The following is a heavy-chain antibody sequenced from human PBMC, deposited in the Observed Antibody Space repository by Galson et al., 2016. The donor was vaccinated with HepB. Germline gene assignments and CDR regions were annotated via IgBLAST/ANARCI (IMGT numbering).Heavy chain of an antibody. Sequence: QSGAEVKKPGESLKISCKGSGSSFTPQWIGWVRQMPGKGLEWMGIIFPDDSDTRYSPSFQGQVTISADKSISTAYLQWSSLKASDTAMYYCVSTKWGGYAYDYWGQGTLVTVSS. D-gene: IGHD5-12*01. V-gene: IGHV5-51*01. CDR2: IFPDDSDT. CDR3: VSTKWGGYAYDY. J-gene: IGHJ4*02. CDR1: GSSFTPQW.